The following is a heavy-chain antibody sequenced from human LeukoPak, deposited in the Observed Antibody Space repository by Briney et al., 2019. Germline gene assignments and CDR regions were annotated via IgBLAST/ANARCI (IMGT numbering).Heavy chain of an antibody. Sequence: GASVKVSCKASGYTFTSYGISWVRQAPGQGLEWMGWISAYNGNTNYAQKLQGRVTMTTDISTSTAYMELRSLRSDDTAVYYCAKDYDFWSGFYYGMDVWGQGTTVTVSS. D-gene: IGHD3-3*01. CDR2: ISAYNGNT. CDR3: AKDYDFWSGFYYGMDV. J-gene: IGHJ6*02. V-gene: IGHV1-18*01. CDR1: GYTFTSYG.